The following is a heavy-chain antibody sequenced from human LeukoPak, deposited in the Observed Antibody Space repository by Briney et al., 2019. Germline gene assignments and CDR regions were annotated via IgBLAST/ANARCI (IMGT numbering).Heavy chain of an antibody. J-gene: IGHJ6*03. CDR2: INHSGST. Sequence: GSLRLSCAASGFTFSSYAMSWVRQPPGKGLEWIGEINHSGSTNYNPSLKSRVTISVDTSKNQFSLKLSSVTAADTAVYYCAKADGGQWPSSYYYYYMDVWGKGTTVTVSS. CDR3: AKADGGQWPSSYYYYYMDV. D-gene: IGHD6-19*01. V-gene: IGHV4-34*01. CDR1: GFTFSSYA.